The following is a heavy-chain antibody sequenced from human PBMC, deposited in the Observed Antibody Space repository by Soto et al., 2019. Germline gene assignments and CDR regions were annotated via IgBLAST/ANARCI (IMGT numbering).Heavy chain of an antibody. CDR2: IYYSGST. CDR3: ARAAYYGSGESLPHGY. V-gene: IGHV4-30-4*01. J-gene: IGHJ4*02. CDR1: GGSISSGDYY. D-gene: IGHD3-10*01. Sequence: PSETLSLTCTVSGGSISSGDYYWSWIRQPPGKGLEWIGYIYYSGSTHNNPSLKSRVTISVDTSKNQFSLKLSSVTAAGTAVYYCARAAYYGSGESLPHGYWGQGTLVTVSS.